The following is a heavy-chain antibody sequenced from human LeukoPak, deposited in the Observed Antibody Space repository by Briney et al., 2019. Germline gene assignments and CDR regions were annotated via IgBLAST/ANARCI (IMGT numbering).Heavy chain of an antibody. V-gene: IGHV3-30*18. J-gene: IGHJ3*02. CDR3: AKGFFREMATPLAGKDAFDI. D-gene: IGHD5-24*01. CDR1: GFTFSSYG. Sequence: GGSLRLSCAASGFTFSSYGMHWVRQAPGKGLEWVAVISYDGSNKYYADSVKGRFTISRDNSKNTLYLQMNSLRAEDTAVYYCAKGFFREMATPLAGKDAFDIWGQGTMVTVSS. CDR2: ISYDGSNK.